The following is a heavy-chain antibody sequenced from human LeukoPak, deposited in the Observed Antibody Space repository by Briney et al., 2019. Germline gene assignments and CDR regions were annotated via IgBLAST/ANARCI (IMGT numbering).Heavy chain of an antibody. Sequence: GGSLRLSCAASGFSFSVYAMSWVRQAPGKGLEWVSALSRNSDYIYYADSVGGRFTISRDNAKNSLYLQMNNLRVEDTAVYYCARVRRGSSWYYFDYWGQGTLVTVSS. D-gene: IGHD6-13*01. CDR2: LSRNSDYI. J-gene: IGHJ4*02. CDR3: ARVRRGSSWYYFDY. CDR1: GFSFSVYA. V-gene: IGHV3-21*01.